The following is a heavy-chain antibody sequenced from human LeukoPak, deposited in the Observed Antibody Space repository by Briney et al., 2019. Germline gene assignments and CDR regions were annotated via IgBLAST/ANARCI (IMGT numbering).Heavy chain of an antibody. CDR3: ARSSGWSLFDY. J-gene: IGHJ4*02. D-gene: IGHD6-19*01. V-gene: IGHV1-2*02. CDR2: INPNSGGT. Sequence: ASVKVSCKASGYAFTGHYIHRVRQAPGQGLEWMGWINPNSGGTKYAQKFQGRVTMTRDTSISTAYMELSTLRSDDTAVYYCARSSGWSLFDYWGQGTLVTVSS. CDR1: GYAFTGHY.